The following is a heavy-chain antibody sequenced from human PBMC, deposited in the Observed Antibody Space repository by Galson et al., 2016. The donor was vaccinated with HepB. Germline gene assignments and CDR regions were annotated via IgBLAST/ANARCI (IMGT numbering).Heavy chain of an antibody. CDR3: EGGYVATPDY. D-gene: IGHD5-12*01. CDR2: IHYSGST. J-gene: IGHJ4*02. V-gene: IGHV4-59*01. Sequence: SETLSLTCTVSGGSISSSYWSWIRHPPGRGLEWIGYIHYSGSTNYNPSLTIRLTISADTSKNQFSLKLTSVTAADSAVYYREGGYVATPDYWGQGTVVTVSS. CDR1: GGSISSSY.